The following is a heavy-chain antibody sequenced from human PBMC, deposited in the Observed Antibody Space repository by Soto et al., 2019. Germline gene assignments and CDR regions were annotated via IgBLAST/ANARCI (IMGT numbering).Heavy chain of an antibody. V-gene: IGHV4-59*08. CDR2: IYYSGST. J-gene: IGHJ3*02. Sequence: QVQLQESGPGLVKPSETLSLTCTVSGGSISSYYWSWIRQPPGKGLEWIGYIYYSGSTNYNPSLKRRVTRSVDTSKNQLSLKLSSVTAADTAVYYCATSERGIAVAGTRDDAFDIWGQGTMVTVSS. CDR1: GGSISSYY. D-gene: IGHD6-19*01. CDR3: ATSERGIAVAGTRDDAFDI.